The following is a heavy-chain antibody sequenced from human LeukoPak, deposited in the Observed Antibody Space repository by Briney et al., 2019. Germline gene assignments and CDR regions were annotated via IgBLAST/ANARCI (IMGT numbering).Heavy chain of an antibody. CDR1: GYTFTSYD. V-gene: IGHV1-18*01. CDR3: ARGGYYGSGSYYTHGDY. Sequence: ASVKVSCTASGYTFTSYDINWVRQAPGQGLEWMGWISAYNGNTNYAQKLQGRVTMTTDTSTSTAYMELRSLRSDDTAVYYCARGGYYGSGSYYTHGDYWGQGTLVTVSS. CDR2: ISAYNGNT. D-gene: IGHD3-10*01. J-gene: IGHJ4*02.